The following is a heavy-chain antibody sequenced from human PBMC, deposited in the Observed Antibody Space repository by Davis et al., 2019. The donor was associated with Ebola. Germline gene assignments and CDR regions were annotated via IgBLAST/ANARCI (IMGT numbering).Heavy chain of an antibody. V-gene: IGHV4-59*02. J-gene: IGHJ4*02. Sequence: MPGGSLRLSCTISGASVSSYYWNWIRQPPGKGLEWIGYMYYSGITDYNPSLRSRVTVSVDTSKNQFSLKLSSVTAADTAVYYCARDPYGDYDRVGNYWGQGTLVTVSS. CDR2: MYYSGIT. CDR1: GASVSSYY. CDR3: ARDPYGDYDRVGNY. D-gene: IGHD4-17*01.